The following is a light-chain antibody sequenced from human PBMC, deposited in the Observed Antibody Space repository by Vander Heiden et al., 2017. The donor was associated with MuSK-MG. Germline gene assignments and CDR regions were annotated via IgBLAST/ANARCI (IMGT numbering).Light chain of an antibody. CDR3: QRDDSYPPT. Sequence: AIRMTQSPSSFSASTGDRVTITCRASQGISSYLAWYQQKPGKAPKLLIYAASTLQSGVPSRFSGSGSGTDFTLTISCLQSEDFATYYCQRDDSYPPTFGHGTKVDIK. CDR2: AAS. CDR1: QGISSY. J-gene: IGKJ3*01. V-gene: IGKV1-8*01.